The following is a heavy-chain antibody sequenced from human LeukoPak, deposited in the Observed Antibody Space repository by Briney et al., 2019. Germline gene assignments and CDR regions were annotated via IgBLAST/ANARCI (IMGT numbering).Heavy chain of an antibody. J-gene: IGHJ4*02. CDR2: INAANGDT. V-gene: IGHV1-3*01. Sequence: ASVKVSCKTSGYTFINYVVHWVRQAPGQRLEWMGWINAANGDTKYSQEFQGRATITRDTSASTVYMELCSLRFEDTTVYYCTREDYWGQGTLVTVSS. CDR1: GYTFINYV. CDR3: TREDY.